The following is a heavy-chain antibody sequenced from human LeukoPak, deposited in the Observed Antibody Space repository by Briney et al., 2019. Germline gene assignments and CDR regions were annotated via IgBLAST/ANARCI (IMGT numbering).Heavy chain of an antibody. V-gene: IGHV3-30*18. CDR1: GFTFSSYG. D-gene: IGHD3-9*01. CDR3: AKDLYLTGYSFDY. J-gene: IGHJ4*02. Sequence: PGGSLRLSCAASGFTFSSYGMHWVRQAPGKGLEWVAVISYDGSNKYYADSVKGRFTISRGNSKNTLYLQMNSLRAEDTAVYYCAKDLYLTGYSFDYWGRGTLVTVSS. CDR2: ISYDGSNK.